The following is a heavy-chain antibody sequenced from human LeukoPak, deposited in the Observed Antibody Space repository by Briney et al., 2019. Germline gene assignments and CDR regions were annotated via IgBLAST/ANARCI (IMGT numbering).Heavy chain of an antibody. D-gene: IGHD3-10*01. V-gene: IGHV4-38-2*01. CDR3: ARVRGSGSYKNFDY. J-gene: IGHJ4*02. CDR1: GYSISSGYY. Sequence: PSETLSLTCAVSGYSISSGYYWGWIRQPPGKGLEWIGSIYHSGSTYYSPSLKSRVTISVDTSKNQFSLKLSSVTAADTAVYYCARVRGSGSYKNFDYWGQGTLVTVSS. CDR2: IYHSGST.